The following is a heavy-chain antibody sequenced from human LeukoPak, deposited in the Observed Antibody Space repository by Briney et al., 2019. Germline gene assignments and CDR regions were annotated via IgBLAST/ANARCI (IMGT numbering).Heavy chain of an antibody. CDR1: GFTFSNYA. J-gene: IGHJ4*02. D-gene: IGHD5-18*01. CDR2: ITDSAGST. CDR3: ATYRQVLLPFES. Sequence: GGSLRLSCAASGFTFSNYAMSWVRQAPGKGLEWVSTITDSAGSTYYADSVRGRFTISRDNSRSTLFLQMNSLRGEDTAIYYCATYRQVLLPFESWGQGTLVTVSS. V-gene: IGHV3-23*01.